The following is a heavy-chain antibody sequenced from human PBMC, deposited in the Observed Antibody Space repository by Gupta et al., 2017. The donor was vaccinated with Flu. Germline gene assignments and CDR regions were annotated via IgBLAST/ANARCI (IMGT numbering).Heavy chain of an antibody. V-gene: IGHV3-33*01. CDR1: GFTFSSYG. CDR3: ARDSFSYSSSFWNWFDP. D-gene: IGHD6-13*01. Sequence: QVQLVESGGGVVQPGRSLRLSCAASGFTFSSYGMHWVRQAPGKGLEWVAVIWYDGSNKYYADSVKGRFTISRDNSKNTLYLQMNSLRAEDTAVYYCARDSFSYSSSFWNWFDPWGQGTLVTVSS. CDR2: IWYDGSNK. J-gene: IGHJ5*02.